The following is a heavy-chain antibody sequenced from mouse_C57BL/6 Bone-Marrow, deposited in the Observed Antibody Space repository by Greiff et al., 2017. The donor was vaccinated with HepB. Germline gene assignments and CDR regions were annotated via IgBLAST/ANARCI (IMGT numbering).Heavy chain of an antibody. J-gene: IGHJ4*01. D-gene: IGHD2-3*01. CDR2: SRNKANDYTT. CDR3: ARAIYDGYYGGAMDY. Sequence: EVNVVESGGGLVQSGRSLRLSCATSGFTFSDFYMEWVRQAPGKGLEWIAASRNKANDYTTEYSASVKGRFIVSRDTSQSILYLQMNALRAEDTAIYYCARAIYDGYYGGAMDYWGQGTSVTVSS. CDR1: GFTFSDFY. V-gene: IGHV7-1*01.